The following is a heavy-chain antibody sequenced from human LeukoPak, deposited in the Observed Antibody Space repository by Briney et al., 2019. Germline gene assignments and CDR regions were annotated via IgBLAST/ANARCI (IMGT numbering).Heavy chain of an antibody. CDR3: ARALKRRMVRFFDY. CDR2: IYYSGST. D-gene: IGHD3-10*01. CDR1: GGSISSSSYY. Sequence: PSETLSLTCTVSGGSISSSSYYWGWIRQPPGKGLEWIGSIYYSGSTYYNPSLKSRVTISVDTSKNQFSLKLSSVTAADTAVYYCARALKRRMVRFFDYWGQGTLVTVSS. V-gene: IGHV4-39*01. J-gene: IGHJ4*02.